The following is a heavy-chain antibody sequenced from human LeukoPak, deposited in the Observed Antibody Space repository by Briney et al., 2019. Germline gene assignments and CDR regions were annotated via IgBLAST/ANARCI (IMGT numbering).Heavy chain of an antibody. CDR3: ARDRVVGHGWALDM. J-gene: IGHJ3*02. CDR1: GGSISSGDYY. V-gene: IGHV4-30-4*01. CDR2: IYYSGST. D-gene: IGHD6-19*01. Sequence: SETLSLTCTVSGGSISSGDYYWSWIRQPPGKGLEWIGYIYYSGSTYYNPSLKSRVTISVDTSKNQFSLKLSSVTAADTAVYYCARDRVVGHGWALDMWGQGTMVIVS.